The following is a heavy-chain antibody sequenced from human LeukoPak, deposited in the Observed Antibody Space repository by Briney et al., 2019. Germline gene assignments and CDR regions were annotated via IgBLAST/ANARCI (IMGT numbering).Heavy chain of an antibody. CDR3: ASAPRYSSSPNQGIR. Sequence: NPSETLSLTCTVSGGSISSGGYYWSWIRQPPGKGLEWIGYIYHSGSTYYNPSLKSRVTISVDRSKNQFSLKLSSVTAADTAVYYCASAPRYSSSPNQGIRWGQGTLVTVSS. J-gene: IGHJ4*02. V-gene: IGHV4-30-2*01. CDR1: GGSISSGGYY. D-gene: IGHD6-13*01. CDR2: IYHSGST.